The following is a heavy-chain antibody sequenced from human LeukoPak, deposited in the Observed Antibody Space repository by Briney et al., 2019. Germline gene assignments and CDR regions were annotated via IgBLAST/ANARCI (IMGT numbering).Heavy chain of an antibody. CDR3: ARGGPATYYYDSSGYYPQH. J-gene: IGHJ1*01. D-gene: IGHD3-22*01. Sequence: SETLSLTCAVYGGSFSGYYWSWIRQPPGKGLEWIGEINHSGSTNYNPSLKSRVTISVDTSKNQFSLKLSSVTAADTAVCYCARGGPATYYYDSSGYYPQHWGQGTLVAVSS. CDR1: GGSFSGYY. V-gene: IGHV4-34*01. CDR2: INHSGST.